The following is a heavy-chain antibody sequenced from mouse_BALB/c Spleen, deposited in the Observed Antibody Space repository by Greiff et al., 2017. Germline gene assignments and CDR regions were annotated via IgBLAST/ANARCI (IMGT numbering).Heavy chain of an antibody. CDR2: INSNGGST. D-gene: IGHD2-1*01. CDR3: ARQYGNYGWFAY. J-gene: IGHJ3*01. CDR1: GFTFSSYY. Sequence: EVKLMESGGGLVKLGGSLKLSCAASGFTFSSYYMSWVRQTPETRLELVAAINSNGGSTYYPDTVKGRFTISRDNAKNTLYLQMSSLKSEDTALYYCARQYGNYGWFAYWGQGTLVTVSA. V-gene: IGHV5-6-2*01.